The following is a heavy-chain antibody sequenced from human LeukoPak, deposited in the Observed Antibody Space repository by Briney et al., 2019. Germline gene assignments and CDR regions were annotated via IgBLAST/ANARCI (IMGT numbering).Heavy chain of an antibody. J-gene: IGHJ4*02. CDR2: VYYSGTT. Sequence: KTSQTLSLTCTVSGGSISSGSYYWGWIRQPPGKALEWIGSVYYSGTTSYNPSLKSRVTISVDMSKNHFSLRLSSVTAADTAMYYCARGTLYSGWSYYFDYWGEAGQVTVS. CDR1: GGSISSGSYY. D-gene: IGHD6-19*01. V-gene: IGHV4-39*07. CDR3: ARGTLYSGWSYYFDY.